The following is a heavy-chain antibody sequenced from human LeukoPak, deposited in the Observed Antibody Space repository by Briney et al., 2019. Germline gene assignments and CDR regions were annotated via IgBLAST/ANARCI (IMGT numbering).Heavy chain of an antibody. CDR1: GYTFTSYY. CDR2: INPSSGST. Sequence: GASVKVSCKASGYTFTSYYMHWVRQAPGQGLEWMGIINPSSGSTSYAQKSQGRVTMTRDTSTSTVYMELSSLRSEDTAVYYCARDPYYYDSSGYYSYYYYGMDVWGQGTTVTVSS. V-gene: IGHV1-46*01. CDR3: ARDPYYYDSSGYYSYYYYGMDV. D-gene: IGHD3-22*01. J-gene: IGHJ6*02.